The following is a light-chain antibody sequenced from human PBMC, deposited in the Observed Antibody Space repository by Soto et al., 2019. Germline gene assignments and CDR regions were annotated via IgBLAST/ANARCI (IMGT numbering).Light chain of an antibody. V-gene: IGKV2-24*01. Sequence: DIVMTQTPLSSPVTLGQPACISCRSSESLVHSDGNTYLSWLHQRPGQPPRLLIYKISKRLPGVPERISGSGAGTEFTLKISRVEAEDVGIYYCMPATQFSWTFGQGNKVEI. CDR1: ESLVHSDGNTY. J-gene: IGKJ1*01. CDR3: MPATQFSWT. CDR2: KIS.